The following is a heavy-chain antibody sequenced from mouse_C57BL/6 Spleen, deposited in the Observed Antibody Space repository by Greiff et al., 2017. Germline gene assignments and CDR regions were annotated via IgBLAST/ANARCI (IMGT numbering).Heavy chain of an antibody. CDR2: FYPGSGSI. D-gene: IGHD3-2*02. CDR1: GYTFTEYT. V-gene: IGHV1-62-2*01. Sequence: VQLQQSGAELVKPGASVKLSCKASGYTFTEYTIHWVKQRSGQGLEWIGWFYPGSGSIKYNEKFQDKATLTADKSSSTAYMELSRVTSEDSTVYFCARREDGDLASTGYNYAMDYWGQGTSVTVSS. CDR3: ARREDGDLASTGYNYAMDY. J-gene: IGHJ4*01.